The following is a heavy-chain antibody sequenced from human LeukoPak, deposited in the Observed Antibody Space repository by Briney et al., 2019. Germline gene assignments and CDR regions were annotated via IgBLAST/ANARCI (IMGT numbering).Heavy chain of an antibody. D-gene: IGHD2-15*01. Sequence: SETLSLTCAVYGGSFSGYYWSWIRQPPGKGLEWIGYIYYSGSTNYNPSLKSRVTISVDTSKNQFSLKLSSVTAADTAVYYCARVRSGGWFDPWGQGTLVTVSS. CDR3: ARVRSGGWFDP. CDR1: GGSFSGYY. J-gene: IGHJ5*02. V-gene: IGHV4-59*01. CDR2: IYYSGST.